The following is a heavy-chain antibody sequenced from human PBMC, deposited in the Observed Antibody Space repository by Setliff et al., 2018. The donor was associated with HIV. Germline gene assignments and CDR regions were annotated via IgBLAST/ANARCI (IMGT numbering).Heavy chain of an antibody. CDR1: GGTFSSYA. Sequence: SVKVSCKAYGGTFSSYAITWVRQAPGQGLECMGGIVPMLGITNYAQRFQGRLTITADEYTGTAYMELSSLRSEDTAVYYCATRGRDLGFDYWGQGTLVTVSS. CDR2: IVPMLGIT. V-gene: IGHV1-69*10. CDR3: ATRGRDLGFDY. J-gene: IGHJ4*02. D-gene: IGHD1-1*01.